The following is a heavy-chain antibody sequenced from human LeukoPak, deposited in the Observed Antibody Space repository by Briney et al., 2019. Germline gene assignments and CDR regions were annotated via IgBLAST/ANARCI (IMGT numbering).Heavy chain of an antibody. CDR1: GYTLTELS. CDR2: FDPEDGET. D-gene: IGHD6-13*01. J-gene: IGHJ4*02. Sequence: ASVKVSCKVSGYTLTELSMHWVRQAPGKGLEWMGGFDPEDGETIYAQKFQGRVTMTEDTSTDTAYMELSSLRSEDTAVYYCARDLSAAAGIHFDYWGQGTLVTVSS. CDR3: ARDLSAAAGIHFDY. V-gene: IGHV1-24*01.